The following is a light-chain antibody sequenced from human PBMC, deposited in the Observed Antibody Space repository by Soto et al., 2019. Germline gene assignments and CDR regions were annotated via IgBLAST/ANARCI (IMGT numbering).Light chain of an antibody. CDR1: SGHSSYI. CDR3: ETWDSNTWV. Sequence: QSVLTQSSSASASLGSSVKLTCTLSSGHSSYIIAWHQQQPGKAPRYLMKVEGSGSFNKGSGVPDRFSGYRSGADRYLTISNLQFEDEADYHCETWDSNTWVFGGGTKLTVL. V-gene: IGLV4-60*02. CDR2: VEGSGSF. J-gene: IGLJ3*02.